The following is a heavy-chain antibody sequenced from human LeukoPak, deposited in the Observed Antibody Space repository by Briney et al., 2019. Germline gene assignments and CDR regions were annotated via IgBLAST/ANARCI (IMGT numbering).Heavy chain of an antibody. Sequence: GESLKISRKGSGYSFTSYWIGWVRQMPGKGLEWMGIIYPGDSDTRYSPSFQGQVTISADKSISTAYLQWSSLKASDTAMYYCAITTVAGGIEFDYWGQGTLVTVSS. V-gene: IGHV5-51*01. CDR3: AITTVAGGIEFDY. D-gene: IGHD6-19*01. CDR1: GYSFTSYW. J-gene: IGHJ4*02. CDR2: IYPGDSDT.